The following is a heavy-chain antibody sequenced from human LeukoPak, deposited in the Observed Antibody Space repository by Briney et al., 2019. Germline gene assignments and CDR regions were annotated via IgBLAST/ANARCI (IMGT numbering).Heavy chain of an antibody. CDR3: ARGVGGGFLGY. V-gene: IGHV4-61*02. Sequence: SQTLSLTCTVSGGSISSGSYYWSWIRQPAGRGLEWIGRIYTSGSTNYNPSLKSRVTISVDPSKNQFSLKLSSVTAADTAVYYCARGVGGGFLGYWGQGTLVTVSS. CDR2: IYTSGST. J-gene: IGHJ4*02. D-gene: IGHD3-3*01. CDR1: GGSISSGSYY.